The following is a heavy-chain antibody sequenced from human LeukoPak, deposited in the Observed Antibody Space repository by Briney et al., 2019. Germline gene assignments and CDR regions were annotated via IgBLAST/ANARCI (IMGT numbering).Heavy chain of an antibody. V-gene: IGHV3-30-3*01. Sequence: GGSLRLSCAVSGFTFSSYAMHWVRQAPGKGLEWVAVISYDGSNKYYADSVKGRFTISRDNSKNTLYLQMNSLRAEDTAVYYCARGQRITMIVVQDYWGQGTLVTVSS. CDR3: ARGQRITMIVVQDY. D-gene: IGHD3-22*01. CDR1: GFTFSSYA. CDR2: ISYDGSNK. J-gene: IGHJ4*02.